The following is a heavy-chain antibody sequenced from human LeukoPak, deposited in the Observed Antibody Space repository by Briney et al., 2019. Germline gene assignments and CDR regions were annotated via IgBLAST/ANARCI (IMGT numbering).Heavy chain of an antibody. V-gene: IGHV3-74*01. CDR3: ARGESSSWYD. Sequence: GGSLRLSCAASGFTFSTYRMHWVRQGPGKGLVWVSGMNSDGSSTVYADPVKGRFTISRDNAKNTLYLQMNSLRAEDTAVYCCARGESSSWYDWGQGTLVTVSS. J-gene: IGHJ4*02. D-gene: IGHD6-13*01. CDR2: MNSDGSST. CDR1: GFTFSTYR.